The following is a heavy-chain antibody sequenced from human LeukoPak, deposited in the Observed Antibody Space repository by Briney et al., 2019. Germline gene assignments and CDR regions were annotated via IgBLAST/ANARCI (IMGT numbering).Heavy chain of an antibody. CDR1: GFTFSGSA. Sequence: GGSLKLSCAASGFTFSGSAMHWVRQASGKGLERVGRIRSKANSYATAYAASVKGRFTISRDDSKNTAYLQMNSLKTEDTAVYYCTRPRVVTAIMDWGQGTLVTVSS. CDR2: IRSKANSYAT. J-gene: IGHJ4*02. V-gene: IGHV3-73*01. CDR3: TRPRVVTAIMD. D-gene: IGHD2-21*02.